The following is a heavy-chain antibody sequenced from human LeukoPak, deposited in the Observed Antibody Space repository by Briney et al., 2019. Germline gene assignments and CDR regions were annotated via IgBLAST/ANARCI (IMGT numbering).Heavy chain of an antibody. J-gene: IGHJ4*02. V-gene: IGHV4-59*08. CDR2: IYYIGST. D-gene: IGHD6-19*01. CDR3: ARRYSSGWPFDY. CDR1: GGSINSYY. Sequence: SETLSPTCTVSGGSINSYYWSWIRQPPGKGLEWIGYIYYIGSTNYNPSLKSRVTISVDTSKNQFSLKLSSVTAADTAVYYCARRYSSGWPFDYWGQGTLVTVSS.